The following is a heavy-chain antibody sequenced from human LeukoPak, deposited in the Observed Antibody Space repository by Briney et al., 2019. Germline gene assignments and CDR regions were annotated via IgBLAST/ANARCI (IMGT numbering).Heavy chain of an antibody. D-gene: IGHD1-20*01. CDR2: MNPNWGYT. V-gene: IGHV1-8*01. J-gene: IGHJ4*02. CDR3: ARGITQGFDH. CDR1: GYTFTSLD. Sequence: GASVKVSCKASGYTFTSLDINWVRQAPGQGLEWMCWMNPNWGYTGYAQKFQARVTMTRDTSIDTAYMELNSLRSDDTAVYYCARGITQGFDHWGQGTLVTVSS.